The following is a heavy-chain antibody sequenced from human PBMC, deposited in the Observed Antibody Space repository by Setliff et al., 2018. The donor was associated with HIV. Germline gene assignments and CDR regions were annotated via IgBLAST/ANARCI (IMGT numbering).Heavy chain of an antibody. J-gene: IGHJ6*02. D-gene: IGHD3-3*01. Sequence: SETLSLTCTVSGGSLNTGTYYWSWIRQPAGKGLEWIGHIYITEDTDYNPSLKSRVTISVDTSKNQFSLKLSSATAADTAVYYCARRLQFLEFLHGVGGLDVWGRGTTVTVSS. CDR1: GGSLNTGTYY. CDR2: IYITEDT. CDR3: ARRLQFLEFLHGVGGLDV. V-gene: IGHV4-61*09.